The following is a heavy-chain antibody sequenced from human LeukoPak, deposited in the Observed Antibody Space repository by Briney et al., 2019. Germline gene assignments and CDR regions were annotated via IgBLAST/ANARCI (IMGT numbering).Heavy chain of an antibody. CDR3: ARDVVPIRGYSYGPNGGWFDP. V-gene: IGHV1-46*01. J-gene: IGHJ5*02. CDR2: INPSGGST. D-gene: IGHD5-18*01. Sequence: ASVKVSCKASGYTFPSYYIHWVRQAPGQGLEWMGFINPSGGSTTYAQRFQGTVTMTRDTSTSTVYMELSSLRSEDTAVYYCARDVVPIRGYSYGPNGGWFDPWGQGTLVTVSS. CDR1: GYTFPSYY.